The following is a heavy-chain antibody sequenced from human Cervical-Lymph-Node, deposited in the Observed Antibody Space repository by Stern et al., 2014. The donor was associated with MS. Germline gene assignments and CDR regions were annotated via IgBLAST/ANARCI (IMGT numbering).Heavy chain of an antibody. J-gene: IGHJ5*02. CDR1: GGSVSSGSYY. V-gene: IGHV4-61*02. Sequence: QLQLQESGPGLVKPSQTLSLTCTVSGGSVSSGSYYWTWVRQPAGKGLEWIGRIYTSGTTHYNASLKGRVAISIDTSKTQFSLRLSSVTAADTAVYYCARATDLWGQGTLVTVSS. CDR3: ARATDL. CDR2: IYTSGTT.